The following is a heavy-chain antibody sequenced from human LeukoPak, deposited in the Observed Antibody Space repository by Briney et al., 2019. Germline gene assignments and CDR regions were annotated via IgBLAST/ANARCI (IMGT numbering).Heavy chain of an antibody. D-gene: IGHD2-15*01. CDR2: IDQRGSDK. J-gene: IGHJ4*02. Sequence: PGGSLRLSCVASGFTFTTYWMNWVRQAPGKGLEWVAKIDQRGSDKYYVDSVKGRFTISRDNAKNSLYLQMNDLRAEDTAVYYCARQGAHDSRDYWGQGTLVTVSS. V-gene: IGHV3-7*01. CDR3: ARQGAHDSRDY. CDR1: GFTFTTYW.